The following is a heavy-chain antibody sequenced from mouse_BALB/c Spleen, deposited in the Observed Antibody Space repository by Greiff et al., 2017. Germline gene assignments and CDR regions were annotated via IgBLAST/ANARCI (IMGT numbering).Heavy chain of an antibody. V-gene: IGHV2-2*02. D-gene: IGHD2-2*01. Sequence: VQLVESGPGLVQPSQSLSITCTVSGFSLTSYGVHWVRQSPGKGLEWLGVIWSGGSTDYNAAFISRLSISKYNSKSQVFFKMNSLQANDTAIYYCARWWLRLYAMDYWGQGTSVTVSS. CDR2: IWSGGST. J-gene: IGHJ4*01. CDR3: ARWWLRLYAMDY. CDR1: GFSLTSYG.